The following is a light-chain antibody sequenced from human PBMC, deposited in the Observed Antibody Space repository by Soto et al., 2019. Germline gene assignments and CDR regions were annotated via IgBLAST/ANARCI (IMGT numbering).Light chain of an antibody. Sequence: DIQMTQSPSTLSASVGDRVTITCRASQNINSWVAWYHQKPGKAPKLLIYKAANLESGVPSRFSSSGSATEFTLTSSSLQPDDFATYYCQQYNTDWTFGQGTKVEIK. CDR3: QQYNTDWT. J-gene: IGKJ1*01. V-gene: IGKV1-5*03. CDR2: KAA. CDR1: QNINSW.